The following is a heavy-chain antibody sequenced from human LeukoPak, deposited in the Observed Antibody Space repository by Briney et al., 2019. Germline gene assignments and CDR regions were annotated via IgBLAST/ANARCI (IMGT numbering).Heavy chain of an antibody. CDR1: GFTVSNNY. CDR2: IYSGGST. CDR3: ARDEYCSGGSCSKKANYYFDY. D-gene: IGHD2-15*01. Sequence: PGGSLTLSCAASGFTVSNNYMRWVRQAPGKGLEWVSLIYSGGSTYYADSVKGRFIISRDNSKNTLYLQMNSLRAEDTAVYYCARDEYCSGGSCSKKANYYFDYWGQGTLVTVSS. V-gene: IGHV3-66*01. J-gene: IGHJ4*02.